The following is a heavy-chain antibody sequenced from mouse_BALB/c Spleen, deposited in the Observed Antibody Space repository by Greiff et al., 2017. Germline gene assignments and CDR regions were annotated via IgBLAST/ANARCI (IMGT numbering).Heavy chain of an antibody. CDR3: ARSTMITTGEYYYAMDY. Sequence: EVQLQQSGGGLVQPGGSLKLSCAASGFTFSSYTMSWVRQTPEKRLEWVAYISNGGGSTYYPDTVKGRFTISRDNAKNTLYLQMSSLKSEDTAMYYCARSTMITTGEYYYAMDYWGQGTSVTVSS. J-gene: IGHJ4*01. V-gene: IGHV5-12-2*01. D-gene: IGHD2-4*01. CDR1: GFTFSSYT. CDR2: ISNGGGST.